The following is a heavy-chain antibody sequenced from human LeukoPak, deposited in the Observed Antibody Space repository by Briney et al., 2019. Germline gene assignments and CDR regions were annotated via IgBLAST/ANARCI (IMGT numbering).Heavy chain of an antibody. CDR3: AKAQAPYYDFWSGYSFDY. Sequence: GGSLRLXCAASGFTFSSYGMHWVRQAPGKGLEWVAFIRYDGSNKYYADSVKGRFTISRDNSKNTLYLQMNSLRAEDTAVYYCAKAQAPYYDFWSGYSFDYWGQGTLVTVSS. CDR2: IRYDGSNK. J-gene: IGHJ4*02. V-gene: IGHV3-30*02. D-gene: IGHD3-3*01. CDR1: GFTFSSYG.